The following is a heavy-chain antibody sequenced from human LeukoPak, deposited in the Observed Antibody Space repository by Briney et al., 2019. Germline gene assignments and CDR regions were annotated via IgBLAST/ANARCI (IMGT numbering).Heavy chain of an antibody. D-gene: IGHD3-10*01. J-gene: IGHJ3*02. CDR2: INHSGST. CDR3: ARRKSAYYHDAFDI. CDR1: GGSSSGYY. Sequence: SETLSLTCAVYGGSSSGYYWSWIRQPPGKGLEWIGEINHSGSTNYNPSLKSRVTISVDTSKNQFSLKLSSVTAADTAVYYCARRKSAYYHDAFDIWGQGTMVTVSS. V-gene: IGHV4-34*01.